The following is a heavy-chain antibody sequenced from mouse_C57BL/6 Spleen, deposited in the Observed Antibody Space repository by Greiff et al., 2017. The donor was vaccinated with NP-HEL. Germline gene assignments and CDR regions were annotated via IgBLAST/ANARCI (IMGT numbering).Heavy chain of an antibody. D-gene: IGHD1-1*01. CDR1: GYTFTSYW. Sequence: QVQLQQPGAELVKPGASVKMSCKASGYTFTSYWITWVKQRPGQGLEWIGDIYPGSGSTNYNEKFKSKATLTVDTSSSTAYMQLSSLTSEDSAVYYCARRLSYGSTYYAMDYWGQGTSVTVSS. CDR3: ARRLSYGSTYYAMDY. CDR2: IYPGSGST. V-gene: IGHV1-55*01. J-gene: IGHJ4*01.